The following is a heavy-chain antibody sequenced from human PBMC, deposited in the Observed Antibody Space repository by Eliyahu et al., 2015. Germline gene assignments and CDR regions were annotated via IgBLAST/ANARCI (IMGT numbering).Heavy chain of an antibody. J-gene: IGHJ4*02. V-gene: IGHV2-5*02. CDR3: AHRRDAATFAFDY. D-gene: IGHD6-13*01. CDR1: XFXFXXXEVG. CDR2: IYWDDDK. Sequence: QITLEESGPTLVKPTQTLTLTCXFSXFXFXXXEVGVGWIRQPXVKALEWLALIYWDDDKRYSPSLKSRLTIAKDTSKNQVVLTMTNMDPLDTATYYCAHRRDAATFAFDYWGQGTLVTVSS.